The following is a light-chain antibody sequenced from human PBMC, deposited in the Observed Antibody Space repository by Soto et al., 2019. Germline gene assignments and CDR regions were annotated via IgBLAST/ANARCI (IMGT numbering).Light chain of an antibody. V-gene: IGKV4-1*01. J-gene: IGKJ4*01. CDR3: QQDYSTPLT. CDR2: WAS. CDR1: QSVLYSSNSKNY. Sequence: DIVMTQSPDSLAVSLGERATINCKSSQSVLYSSNSKNYLAWYQQKPGQPPKLLIYWASTRESGVPDRFNGSGSGTDFTLTISSLQAEDVAGYSCQQDYSTPLTFGGGTKVEIK.